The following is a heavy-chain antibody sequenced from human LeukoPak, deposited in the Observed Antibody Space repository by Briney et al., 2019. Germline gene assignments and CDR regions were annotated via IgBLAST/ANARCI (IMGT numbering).Heavy chain of an antibody. J-gene: IGHJ4*02. Sequence: PGGSLRLSCAASGFTFSSYGMHWVRQAPGTGLEWVALIRYDGSNKYYADSVKGRFTISRDISKNTLYLQMNSLRAEDTAVYYCARDLGIAARPDYWGQGTLVTVSS. CDR3: ARDLGIAARPDY. CDR1: GFTFSSYG. CDR2: IRYDGSNK. D-gene: IGHD6-6*01. V-gene: IGHV3-30*02.